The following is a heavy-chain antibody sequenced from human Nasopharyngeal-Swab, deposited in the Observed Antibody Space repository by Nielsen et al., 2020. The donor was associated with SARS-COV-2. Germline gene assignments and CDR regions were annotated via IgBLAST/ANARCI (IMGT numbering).Heavy chain of an antibody. D-gene: IGHD6-13*01. CDR2: ISSSSSYT. CDR3: ARSTSSSWYRPLDY. CDR1: GFTFSDYY. Sequence: GGSLRLSCAASGFTFSDYYMSWIRQAPGKGLEWVSYISSSSSYTDYADSVKGRFTISRDNAKNSLYLQMDNLRAEGTAVYYCARSTSSSWYRPLDYWGQGTLV. V-gene: IGHV3-11*03. J-gene: IGHJ4*02.